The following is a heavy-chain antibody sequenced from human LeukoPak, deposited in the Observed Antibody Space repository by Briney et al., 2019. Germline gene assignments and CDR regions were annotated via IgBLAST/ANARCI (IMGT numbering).Heavy chain of an antibody. V-gene: IGHV4-34*01. CDR3: AELGITMIGGV. J-gene: IGHJ6*04. CDR1: GVSISNYY. D-gene: IGHD3-10*02. Sequence: SETLSLTCTVSGVSISNYYWSWIRQPPGKGLEWIGEINHSGSTNYNPSLKSRVTISVDTSKNQFSLKLSSVTAADTAVYYCAELGITMIGGVWGKGTTVTISS. CDR2: INHSGST.